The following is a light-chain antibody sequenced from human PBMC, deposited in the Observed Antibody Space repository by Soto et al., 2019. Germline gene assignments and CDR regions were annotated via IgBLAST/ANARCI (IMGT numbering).Light chain of an antibody. CDR2: KAS. J-gene: IGKJ1*01. CDR1: QSISSW. CDR3: QQYKTYPWT. Sequence: DIQMTQFPSTLSAPVGDRVTITCRASQSISSWLAWYQQKPGKAPNLLIYKASSLESGVPSRFSGSGSGTEFTLTISSLQPDDFATYYCQQYKTYPWTFGQGTKVEIK. V-gene: IGKV1-5*03.